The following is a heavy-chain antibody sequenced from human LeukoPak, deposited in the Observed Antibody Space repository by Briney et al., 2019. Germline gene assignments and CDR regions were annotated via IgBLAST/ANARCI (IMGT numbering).Heavy chain of an antibody. J-gene: IGHJ3*02. Sequence: GASVKVSCKASGYTFTSYAMNWVRQAPGQGLEWMGWINTNTGNPTYAQGSTGRFVFSLDTSVSTAYLQISSLKAEDTAIYYCARDPEYSSNSNAFDIWGQGTMVTVSS. D-gene: IGHD6-6*01. CDR1: GYTFTSYA. V-gene: IGHV7-4-1*02. CDR2: INTNTGNP. CDR3: ARDPEYSSNSNAFDI.